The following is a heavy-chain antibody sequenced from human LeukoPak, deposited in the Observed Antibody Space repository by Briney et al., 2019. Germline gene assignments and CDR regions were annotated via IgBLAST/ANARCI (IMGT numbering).Heavy chain of an antibody. CDR1: GFTFSSYA. CDR2: ISYDGSNK. CDR3: ARESGRGRGYSGYEPFDY. Sequence: GGSLRLSCAASGFTFSSYAMHWVRQAPGKGLEWVAVISYDGSNKYYADSVKGRFTISRDNAKNSLYLQMNSLRAEDTAVYYCARESGRGRGYSGYEPFDYWGQGTLVTVSS. V-gene: IGHV3-30*04. J-gene: IGHJ4*02. D-gene: IGHD5-12*01.